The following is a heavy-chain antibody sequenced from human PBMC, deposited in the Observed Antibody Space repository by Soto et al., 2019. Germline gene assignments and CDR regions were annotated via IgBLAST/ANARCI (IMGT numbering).Heavy chain of an antibody. V-gene: IGHV1-69*06. CDR2: IIPIFGTA. D-gene: IGHD3-22*01. Sequence: SVKVSCKASGGTFSSYAISWVRQAPGQGLEWMGGIIPIFGTANYAQKFQGRVTITADKSTSTAYMELSSLRSEDTAVYYCARPKSPYDSSGYYPFDYWGQGTLVTVSS. J-gene: IGHJ4*02. CDR3: ARPKSPYDSSGYYPFDY. CDR1: GGTFSSYA.